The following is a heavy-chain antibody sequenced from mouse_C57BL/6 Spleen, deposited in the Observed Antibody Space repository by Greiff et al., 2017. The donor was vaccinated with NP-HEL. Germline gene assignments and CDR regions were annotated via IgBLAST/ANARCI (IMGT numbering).Heavy chain of an antibody. D-gene: IGHD2-5*01. CDR3: ASDRYSNYERGYAMDY. CDR2: IYPGSGST. CDR1: GYTFTSYW. Sequence: QVQLQQSGAELVKPGASVKMSCKASGYTFTSYWITWVKQRPGQGLEWIGDIYPGSGSTNYNEKFKSKATLTVDTSSSTAYMQLSSLTSEDSAVYYCASDRYSNYERGYAMDYWGQGTSVTVSS. V-gene: IGHV1-55*01. J-gene: IGHJ4*01.